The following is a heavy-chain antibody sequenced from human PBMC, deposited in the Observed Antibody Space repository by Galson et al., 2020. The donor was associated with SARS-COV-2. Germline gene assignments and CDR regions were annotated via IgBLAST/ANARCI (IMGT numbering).Heavy chain of an antibody. CDR3: ARGGSAAIQGNFDY. CDR2: ISWNSDST. CDR1: GFTFDDYA. Sequence: SLKISCVVSGFTFDDYAMFWVRQAPGKGLEWVSGISWNSDSTDYAESVKGRFTISRENAKNSLYLQMNSLRAEDTALYYCARGGSAAIQGNFDYWGQGTLVTVSS. J-gene: IGHJ4*02. V-gene: IGHV3-9*01. D-gene: IGHD2-2*02.